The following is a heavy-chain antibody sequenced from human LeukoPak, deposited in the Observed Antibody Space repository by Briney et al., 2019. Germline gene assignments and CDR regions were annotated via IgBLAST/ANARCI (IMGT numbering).Heavy chain of an antibody. CDR2: ISGSGGRT. CDR3: GKGPAVATSRDY. Sequence: PGGSLTLSCAASVCTFSIYAMSWVRQAPGKGLEWVSAISGSGGRTYYAASVKGRLTISKANPKNTWYLQMTSLRPEKTAGYSCGKGPAVATSRDYWGQGTLVTVSS. CDR1: VCTFSIYA. V-gene: IGHV3-23*01. J-gene: IGHJ4*02. D-gene: IGHD5-12*01.